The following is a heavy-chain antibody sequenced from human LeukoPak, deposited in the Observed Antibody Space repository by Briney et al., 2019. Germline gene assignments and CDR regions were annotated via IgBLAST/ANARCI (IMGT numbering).Heavy chain of an antibody. CDR2: IYHSGST. V-gene: IGHV4-4*02. J-gene: IGHJ2*01. Sequence: SETVSLTCAVSGGSISSSNWWSWVRQPPGKGLEWIGEIYHSGSTNYNPSLKSRVTISVDKSKNQFSLKLSSVTAADTAVYYCARVKGEQWLQDWYFDLWGRGTLVTVSS. D-gene: IGHD6-19*01. CDR1: GGSISSSNW. CDR3: ARVKGEQWLQDWYFDL.